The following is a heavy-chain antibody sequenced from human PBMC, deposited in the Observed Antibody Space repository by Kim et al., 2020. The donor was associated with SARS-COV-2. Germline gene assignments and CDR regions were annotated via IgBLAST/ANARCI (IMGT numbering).Heavy chain of an antibody. D-gene: IGHD6-13*01. CDR3: AFPQHHRGNIAAAGRPFDY. J-gene: IGHJ4*02. V-gene: IGHV1-8*01. CDR2: MNPNSGNT. Sequence: ASVKVSCKASGYTFTSYDINWVRQATGQGLEWMGWMNPNSGNTGYAQKFQGRVTMTRNTSISTAYMELSSLRSEDTAVYYCAFPQHHRGNIAAAGRPFDYWGQGTLVTVSS. CDR1: GYTFTSYD.